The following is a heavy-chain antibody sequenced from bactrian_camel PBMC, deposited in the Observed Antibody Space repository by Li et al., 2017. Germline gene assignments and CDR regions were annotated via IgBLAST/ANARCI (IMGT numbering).Heavy chain of an antibody. CDR2: LYSRGGTP. CDR1: DLTFSFYY. V-gene: IGHV3S40*01. J-gene: IGHJ4*01. CDR3: AADEYNLGLARSYTY. Sequence: VQLVESGGGSVQAGGSLKLNCIASDLTFSFYYVAWFRQVPGKEREGVARLYSRGGTPFYADSVKGRFTISQDNTENTLYLQMDSLKPEDSGMYYCAADEYNLGLARSYTYWGQGTQVTVSS. D-gene: IGHD5*01.